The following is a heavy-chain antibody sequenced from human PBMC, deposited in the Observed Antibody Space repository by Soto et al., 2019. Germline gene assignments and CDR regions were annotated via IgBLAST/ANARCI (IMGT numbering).Heavy chain of an antibody. J-gene: IGHJ4*02. Sequence: QMQLQESGPGLVKPSETLSLTCTVSGGSISSYYWSWIRQPPGKGLEWIGYIYFRGSTNYNPSLKSRVTISVDTSKNQFSLKLSSVTAADTAVYYCASHMVRGVPFGYWGQGTLVTVSS. CDR2: IYFRGST. V-gene: IGHV4-59*08. D-gene: IGHD3-10*01. CDR3: ASHMVRGVPFGY. CDR1: GGSISSYY.